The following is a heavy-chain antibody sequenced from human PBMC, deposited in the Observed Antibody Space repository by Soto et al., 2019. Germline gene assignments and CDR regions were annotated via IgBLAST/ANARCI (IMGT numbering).Heavy chain of an antibody. D-gene: IGHD2-15*01. J-gene: IGHJ6*03. V-gene: IGHV1-69*04. CDR3: AGEPPPYCSGGSCYSYYYYMDV. CDR2: IIPILGIA. Sequence: ASVKVSCKASGGTFSSYTISWVRQAPGQGLEWMGRIIPILGIANYAQRFQGSVTITGDKSTSTAYMELSSLRSEDTAVYYCAGEPPPYCSGGSCYSYYYYMDVWGKGTTVTVSS. CDR1: GGTFSSYT.